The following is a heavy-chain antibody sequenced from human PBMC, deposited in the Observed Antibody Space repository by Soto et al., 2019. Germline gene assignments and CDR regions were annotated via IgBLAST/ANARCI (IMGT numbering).Heavy chain of an antibody. D-gene: IGHD2-21*02. J-gene: IGHJ4*02. Sequence: KPSETLSLTCAVSGDSISGSQWWSWVRLPPGKGLEWIGEISHTGTTNYNPSLKSRVTMSVDKPKNQFSLKLKSVTAADTALYFCARQRTSVVTQAYFDVWGPGSLVTVS. CDR1: GDSISGSQW. V-gene: IGHV4-4*02. CDR3: ARQRTSVVTQAYFDV. CDR2: ISHTGTT.